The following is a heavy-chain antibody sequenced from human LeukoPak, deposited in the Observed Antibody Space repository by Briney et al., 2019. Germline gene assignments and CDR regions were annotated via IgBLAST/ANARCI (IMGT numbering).Heavy chain of an antibody. D-gene: IGHD5-18*01. CDR3: ARDGPHRYGFDY. J-gene: IGHJ4*02. CDR1: GFTFSDYN. CDR2: IRSRTSYI. Sequence: GGSLRLSCAASGFTFSDYNMNWVRQAPGKGLEWASIIRSRTSYIFYADSVKGRFTISRDNAKNSLYLQMNSLRVEDTAVYYCARDGPHRYGFDYWGQGTLVTVSS. V-gene: IGHV3-21*01.